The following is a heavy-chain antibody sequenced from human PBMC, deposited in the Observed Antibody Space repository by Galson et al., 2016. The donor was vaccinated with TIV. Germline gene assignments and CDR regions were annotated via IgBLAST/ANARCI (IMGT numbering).Heavy chain of an antibody. CDR3: AREVAHEDSVILNADAFDI. V-gene: IGHV1-69*04. J-gene: IGHJ3*02. CDR1: GIIFNSYA. Sequence: VKVSCKASGIIFNSYAIIWVRQAPGQGLEWMGRIIPLLERSNYAQNFQGRVTITADKSTSTTYMELSSLRSEDTAVYYCAREVAHEDSVILNADAFDIWGQGTMVTVSS. CDR2: IIPLLERS. D-gene: IGHD3-16*01.